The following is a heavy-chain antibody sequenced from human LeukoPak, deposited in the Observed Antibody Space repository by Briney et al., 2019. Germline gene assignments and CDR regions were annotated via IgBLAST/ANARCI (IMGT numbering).Heavy chain of an antibody. J-gene: IGHJ6*02. CDR1: GFTVSSNY. CDR3: ARNRVAVAGTSTDYYGMDV. V-gene: IGHV3-66*01. CDR2: IYSGGST. D-gene: IGHD6-19*01. Sequence: GGSLRLSCAASGFTVSSNYMSWVRQAPGKGLEWVSVIYSGGSTYCADSVKGRFTISRDNSKNTLYLQMNSLRAEDTAVYYCARNRVAVAGTSTDYYGMDVWGQGTTVTVSS.